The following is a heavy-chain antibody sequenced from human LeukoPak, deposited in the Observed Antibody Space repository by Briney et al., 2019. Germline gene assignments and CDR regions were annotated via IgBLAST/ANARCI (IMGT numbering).Heavy chain of an antibody. CDR2: IYYSGST. CDR3: ARGGLVARPKNRHYMDV. V-gene: IGHV4-39*01. Sequence: SETLSLTCTVSGGSISSSSYYWGWIRQPPGKGLEWIGSIYYSGSTYYNPSLKSRVTISVDTSKNQFSLKLSSVTAADTAVYYCARGGLVARPKNRHYMDVWGKGTTVTVSS. CDR1: GGSISSSSYY. D-gene: IGHD6-6*01. J-gene: IGHJ6*03.